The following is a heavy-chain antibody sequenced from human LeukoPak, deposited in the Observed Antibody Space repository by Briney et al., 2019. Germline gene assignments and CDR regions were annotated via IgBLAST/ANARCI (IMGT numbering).Heavy chain of an antibody. Sequence: PGGSLRLSCAASGFTFSSYAMHWVRQAPGKGLEWVAVISYDGSNKYYADSVKGRFTISRDNSKNTLYLQMNSLRAEDTAVYYCARGSSGSDPRGNWFDPWGQGTLVTVSS. CDR1: GFTFSSYA. J-gene: IGHJ5*02. D-gene: IGHD3-10*01. CDR3: ARGSSGSDPRGNWFDP. CDR2: ISYDGSNK. V-gene: IGHV3-30*04.